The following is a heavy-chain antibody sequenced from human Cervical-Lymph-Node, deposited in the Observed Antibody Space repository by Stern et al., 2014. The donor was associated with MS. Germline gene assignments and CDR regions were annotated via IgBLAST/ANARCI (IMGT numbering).Heavy chain of an antibody. D-gene: IGHD4-23*01. CDR1: GGSINSGAYY. CDR3: AKESGTVAA. J-gene: IGHJ4*02. Sequence: VQLQESGPGQVRPSQTLSLTCTVSGGSINSGAYYWNWIPQSAGKGVEGLGNICPGGYTIYTPSLKSRVPIQMNTPRTQFSLKETSATAADTAVYYCAKESGTVAAWGQGTLVTVSS. V-gene: IGHV4-61*02. CDR2: ICPGGYT.